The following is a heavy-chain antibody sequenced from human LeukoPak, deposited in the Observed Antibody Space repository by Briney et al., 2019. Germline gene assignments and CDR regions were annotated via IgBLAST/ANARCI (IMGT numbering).Heavy chain of an antibody. CDR2: ISYDGSNK. Sequence: PGRSLRLSCAASGFTFSSYAMHWVRQAPGKGLEWVAAISYDGSNKYYADSVKGRFTISRDNSKNTLYLQMNSLRAEDTAVYYCARDDLVVVPAAKDYYYYGMDVWGKGATVTVSS. J-gene: IGHJ6*04. D-gene: IGHD2-2*01. CDR1: GFTFSSYA. CDR3: ARDDLVVVPAAKDYYYYGMDV. V-gene: IGHV3-30*04.